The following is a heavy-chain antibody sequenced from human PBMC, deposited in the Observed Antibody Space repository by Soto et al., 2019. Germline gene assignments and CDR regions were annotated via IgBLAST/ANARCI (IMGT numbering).Heavy chain of an antibody. V-gene: IGHV3-30-3*01. Sequence: GGSLRLSCAASGFTFSSYAMHWVRQAPGKGLEWVAVISYDGSNKYYADSVKGRFTISRDNSKNTLYLQMNSLRAEDTAVYYCSRVNYDSSGYYYEDYYYYGMDVWGQGTTVTVSS. D-gene: IGHD3-22*01. CDR1: GFTFSSYA. J-gene: IGHJ6*02. CDR2: ISYDGSNK. CDR3: SRVNYDSSGYYYEDYYYYGMDV.